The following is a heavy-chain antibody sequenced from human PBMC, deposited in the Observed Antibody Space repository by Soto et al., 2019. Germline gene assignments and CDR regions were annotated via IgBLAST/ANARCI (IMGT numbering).Heavy chain of an antibody. CDR3: ARRWLLEEMYDFVH. V-gene: IGHV4-39*01. CDR2: IYYSGST. J-gene: IGHJ4*02. D-gene: IGHD5-18*01. Sequence: PSETLSLTCSVSGASIYNGGYFWSWIRQPPGKGLEWIGSIYYSGSTYYNPSLKSRVSISVDTSKNQFSLKLSSVTAADTAVYYCARRWLLEEMYDFVHWGQGTLVTVS. CDR1: GASIYNGGYF.